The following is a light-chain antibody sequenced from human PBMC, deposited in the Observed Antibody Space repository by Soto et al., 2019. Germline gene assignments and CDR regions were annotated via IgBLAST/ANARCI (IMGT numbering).Light chain of an antibody. Sequence: IVLTQSPGTVSLSPGETVTLSRRASETVGRAYFAWYQQRPGQTPRLLLYGASNRAADIPGRFSGSGSGADFTLTISRLEPEDFAVYYCHQYGTSPFTFGQGTKVDIK. V-gene: IGKV3-20*01. CDR2: GAS. CDR3: HQYGTSPFT. J-gene: IGKJ2*01. CDR1: ETVGRAY.